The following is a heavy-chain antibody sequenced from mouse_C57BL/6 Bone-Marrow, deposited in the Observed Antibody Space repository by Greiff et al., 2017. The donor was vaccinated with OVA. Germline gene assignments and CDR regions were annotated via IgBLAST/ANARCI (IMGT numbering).Heavy chain of an antibody. CDR2: IDPENGDT. V-gene: IGHV14-4*01. Sequence: EVQLQQSGAELVRPGASVKLSCTASGFNIKDDYMHWVKQRPEQGLEWIGWIDPENGDTEYASKFQGKATITADTSSTTAYLQLSSLTSEDTAVYYCTTPIYYDYDDAMDYWGQGTSVTVSS. CDR1: GFNIKDDY. CDR3: TTPIYYDYDDAMDY. D-gene: IGHD2-4*01. J-gene: IGHJ4*01.